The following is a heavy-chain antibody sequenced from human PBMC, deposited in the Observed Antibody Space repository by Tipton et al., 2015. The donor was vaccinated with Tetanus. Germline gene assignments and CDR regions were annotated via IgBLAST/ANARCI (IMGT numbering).Heavy chain of an antibody. D-gene: IGHD1-26*01. J-gene: IGHJ6*02. CDR3: AKDKELYYYYYGMDV. CDR2: ITWDDNT. V-gene: IGHV3-53*05. Sequence: SLRLSCAASGFTVSSNFMSWVRQAPGEGLEWVSVITWDDNTFYAASIQGRFTISRDNNKDSLYLQMNDLTAEDTALYFCAKDKELYYYYYGMDVWGQGTAVTVSS. CDR1: GFTVSSNF.